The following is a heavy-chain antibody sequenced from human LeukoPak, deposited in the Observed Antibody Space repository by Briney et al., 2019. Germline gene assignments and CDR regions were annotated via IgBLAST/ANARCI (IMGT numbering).Heavy chain of an antibody. Sequence: SETLSLTCTVSGASISSSSYYWGWIRQPPGKGLEWIGNIYYSGSTYYNPSLNSRVTLSVNTSENQFSLKLTSVTAAAPAVSFCAISMLGYCSGGSCYQPSSFHYWGQGTLVTVSS. D-gene: IGHD2-15*01. J-gene: IGHJ4*02. V-gene: IGHV4-39*01. CDR3: AISMLGYCSGGSCYQPSSFHY. CDR2: IYYSGST. CDR1: GASISSSSYY.